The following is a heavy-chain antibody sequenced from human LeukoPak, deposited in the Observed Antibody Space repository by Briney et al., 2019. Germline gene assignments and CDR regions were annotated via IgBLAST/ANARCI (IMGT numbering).Heavy chain of an antibody. CDR2: IKYDGSEK. V-gene: IGHV3-7*01. CDR3: ARERPGSASAFDY. Sequence: GGSLRLSCAAAGFTFSTYWMSWVRQAPGMGLQWVANIKYDGSEKYYVDSVKGRFTISKDNAKNSLYVQMSSLRAEDTAIYYCARERPGSASAFDYWGQRTLVTVSS. CDR1: GFTFSTYW. J-gene: IGHJ4*02. D-gene: IGHD6-25*01.